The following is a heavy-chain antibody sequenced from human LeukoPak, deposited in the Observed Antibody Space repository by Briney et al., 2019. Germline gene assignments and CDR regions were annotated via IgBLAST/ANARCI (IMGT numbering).Heavy chain of an antibody. CDR2: INGNGGGS. Sequence: PGGSLRLSCAASGFTFSDHAMSWVRQAPAKGLEWVSSINGNGGGSYYIDSVKGRFTVSRDNSENTLYLQMNSLRAEDTAVYYCANHVDTAMVEGYWGQGTLVTVSS. CDR3: ANHVDTAMVEGY. D-gene: IGHD5-18*01. J-gene: IGHJ4*02. V-gene: IGHV3-23*01. CDR1: GFTFSDHA.